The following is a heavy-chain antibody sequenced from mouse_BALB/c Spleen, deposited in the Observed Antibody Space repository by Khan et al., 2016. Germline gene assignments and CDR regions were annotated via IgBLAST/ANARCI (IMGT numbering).Heavy chain of an antibody. CDR2: ISLTSNNNAT. CDR1: GFTFSNYW. Sequence: EVKLEVSGGGLVQPGGSMKLSCVASGFTFSNYWMNWVRQSPEKGLEWVADISLTSNNNATHYAESVKGRFTISRDDSKSRVYLQMNNLRAEDTGIYYCTRQHGRAYWGQGTLVTVSA. J-gene: IGHJ3*01. V-gene: IGHV6-6*02. CDR3: TRQHGRAY. D-gene: IGHD3-1*01.